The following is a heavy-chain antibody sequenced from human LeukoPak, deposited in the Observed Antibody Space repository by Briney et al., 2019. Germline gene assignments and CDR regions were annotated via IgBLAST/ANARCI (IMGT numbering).Heavy chain of an antibody. CDR3: ARETPDSSGWD. Sequence: GGSLRLSCAASRFTFSNYWMSWVRQAPGKGLEWVANIKQDGSKKNYLDSVKGRFIISRDNAKSSLYLQMNSLRAEDTALYYCARETPDSSGWDWGQGTLVTVSS. CDR1: RFTFSNYW. D-gene: IGHD6-19*01. CDR2: IKQDGSKK. J-gene: IGHJ4*02. V-gene: IGHV3-7*01.